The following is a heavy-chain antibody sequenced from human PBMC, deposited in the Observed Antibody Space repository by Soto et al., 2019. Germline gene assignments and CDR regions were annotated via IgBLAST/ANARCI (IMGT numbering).Heavy chain of an antibody. CDR3: ATVGGLGSYYFDT. J-gene: IGHJ5*02. Sequence: ASVKVSCKVSGHKFTDLSIYWMRQSPGHGLECMGGFVPNDGTPDYAQNFEGRVTMTEDESTDTAYMEVGNLRSEDTAVYYCATVGGLGSYYFDTWGQESLVTVSS. D-gene: IGHD3-10*01. CDR1: GHKFTDLS. V-gene: IGHV1-24*01. CDR2: FVPNDGTP.